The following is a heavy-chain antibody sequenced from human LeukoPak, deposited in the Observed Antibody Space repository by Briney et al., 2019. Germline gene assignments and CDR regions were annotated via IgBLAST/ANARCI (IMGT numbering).Heavy chain of an antibody. V-gene: IGHV3-21*01. D-gene: IGHD6-19*01. CDR3: ARVDGAVAGTYGMDV. CDR2: ISSSSSYI. J-gene: IGHJ6*02. Sequence: GGSLRLYCAASGFTFSSYSMKWVRQAPGKGLEWVSSISSSSSYIYYADSVKGRFTISRDNANNSLYLQMNSLRAEDTAVYYCARVDGAVAGTYGMDVWGQGTTVTVSS. CDR1: GFTFSSYS.